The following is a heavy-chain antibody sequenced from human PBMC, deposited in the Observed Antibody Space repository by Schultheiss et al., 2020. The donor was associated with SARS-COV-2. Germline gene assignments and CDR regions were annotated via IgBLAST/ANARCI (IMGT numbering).Heavy chain of an antibody. CDR2: ITWDGHSA. V-gene: IGHV3-43*01. J-gene: IGHJ4*02. CDR1: GFTFDDYT. D-gene: IGHD2-21*02. Sequence: GGSLRLSCAASGFTFDDYTMHWVRQAPGKGLEWVSLITWDGHSAYYADSVKGRFTISRDNAKNSLYLQMNSLRAEDTAVYYCATLGGGLTAANYYSDHWGQGTLVTVSS. CDR3: ATLGGGLTAANYYSDH.